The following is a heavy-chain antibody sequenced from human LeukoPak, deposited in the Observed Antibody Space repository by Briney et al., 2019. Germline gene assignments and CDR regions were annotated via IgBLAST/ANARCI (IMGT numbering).Heavy chain of an antibody. J-gene: IGHJ4*02. V-gene: IGHV3-21*01. Sequence: GGSLRLSCAASGFTFSSYSMNWVRQAPGKGLDWVSSISSSSSYIYYADSVKGRFTISRDNAKNSLYLQMNSLRAEDTAVYYCARDGDSSGYSDYWGQGTLVTVSS. CDR1: GFTFSSYS. CDR3: ARDGDSSGYSDY. CDR2: ISSSSSYI. D-gene: IGHD3-22*01.